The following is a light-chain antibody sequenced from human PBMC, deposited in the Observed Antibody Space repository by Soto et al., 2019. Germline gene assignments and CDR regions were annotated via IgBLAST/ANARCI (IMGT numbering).Light chain of an antibody. J-gene: IGKJ5*01. Sequence: VVTQSPASLSVSPGDRVTISCRAGPISSNLAWHQQRPGQAPRLLIYGASVRATGVPARFSGSGSGTEFTLTINSLQSEDYAVYFCQQRRNWQVTFGQGTRLEIK. CDR2: GAS. CDR1: PISSN. CDR3: QQRRNWQVT. V-gene: IGKV3-15*01.